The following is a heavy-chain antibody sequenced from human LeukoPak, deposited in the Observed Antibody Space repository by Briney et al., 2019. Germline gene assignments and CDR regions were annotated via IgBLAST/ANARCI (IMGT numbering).Heavy chain of an antibody. CDR3: ARDLAWGAFDI. J-gene: IGHJ3*02. Sequence: PGGSLRLSCAASGFNFTNYNMNWVRQAPGKGLEWVSSIHSSSGSIYYADSLKGRFTISRDNAKNSLYLQMNSLRAEDTAVYYCARDLAWGAFDIWGQGTMVTVSS. D-gene: IGHD7-27*01. CDR1: GFNFTNYN. V-gene: IGHV3-21*01. CDR2: IHSSSGSI.